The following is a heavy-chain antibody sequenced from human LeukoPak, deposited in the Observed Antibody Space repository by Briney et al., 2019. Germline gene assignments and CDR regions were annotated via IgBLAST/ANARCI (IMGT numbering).Heavy chain of an antibody. CDR1: GFTFGDYA. CDR3: ARVRSPGRFGELLYPRHYYYYYMDV. J-gene: IGHJ6*03. Sequence: PGGSLRLSCTASGFTFGDYAMSWFRQAPGKGLEWVSAISGSGGSTYYADSVKGRFTISRDNSKNTLYLQMNSLRAEDTAVYYCARVRSPGRFGELLYPRHYYYYYMDVWGKGTTVTISS. D-gene: IGHD3-10*01. V-gene: IGHV3-23*01. CDR2: ISGSGGST.